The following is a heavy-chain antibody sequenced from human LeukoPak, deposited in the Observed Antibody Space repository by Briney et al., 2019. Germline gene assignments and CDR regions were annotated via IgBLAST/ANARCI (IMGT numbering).Heavy chain of an antibody. Sequence: GGSLRLSCAASGFTFSSYWMSWVRQAPGKGLEWVASIKEDGSEQYYVDSVKGRFTISRDNTKNSLYLQMNSLRAEDMAVYYCARGGYYWGAWGQGALVTVSS. CDR3: ARGGYYWGA. CDR2: IKEDGSEQ. V-gene: IGHV3-7*01. J-gene: IGHJ5*02. D-gene: IGHD1-1*01. CDR1: GFTFSSYW.